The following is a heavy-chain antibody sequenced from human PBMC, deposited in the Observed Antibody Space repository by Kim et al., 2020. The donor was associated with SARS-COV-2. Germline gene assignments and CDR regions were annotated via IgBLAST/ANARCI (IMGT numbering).Heavy chain of an antibody. CDR3: ARDTNLLWFGY. CDR2: IYHSGST. CDR1: GYSISSGYY. V-gene: IGHV4-38-2*02. J-gene: IGHJ4*02. Sequence: SETLSLTCTVSGYSISSGYYWGWIRQPPGKGLEWIGSIYHSGSTYYNPSLKSRVTISVDTSKNQFSLKLSSVTAADTAVYYCARDTNLLWFGYWGQGTLVTVSS. D-gene: IGHD3-10*01.